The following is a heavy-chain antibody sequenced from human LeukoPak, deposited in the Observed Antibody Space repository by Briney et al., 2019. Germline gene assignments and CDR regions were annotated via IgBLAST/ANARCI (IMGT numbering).Heavy chain of an antibody. CDR1: GDTFTGYS. D-gene: IGHD3-10*01. CDR2: IIPIFGTT. CDR3: ARVHYNGSGIERTNYGMDV. J-gene: IGHJ6*02. Sequence: ASVKVSCKASGDTFTGYSMRWVRQAPGQGLEWMGRIIPIFGTTNYAQKFQGRVTITAGKPASTAYMELSSLRSEDTAVYYCARVHYNGSGIERTNYGMDVWGQGTTVTVSS. V-gene: IGHV1-69*06.